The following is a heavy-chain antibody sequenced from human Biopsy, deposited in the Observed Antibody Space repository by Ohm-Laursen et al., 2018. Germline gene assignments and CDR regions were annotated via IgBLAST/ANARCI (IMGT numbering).Heavy chain of an antibody. CDR2: MIPSSGKT. Sequence: SVKVSCNASGYSFTTYDVNWVRQARGQGLEWMGWMIPSSGKTGYAQRFQGRVTLTMNTSISTAYMELSGLRSEDTAVYFCARGYSRRVSIFEASIYWFDTWGQGTLVTVSS. J-gene: IGHJ5*02. CDR3: ARGYSRRVSIFEASIYWFDT. D-gene: IGHD6-6*01. CDR1: GYSFTTYD. V-gene: IGHV1-8*01.